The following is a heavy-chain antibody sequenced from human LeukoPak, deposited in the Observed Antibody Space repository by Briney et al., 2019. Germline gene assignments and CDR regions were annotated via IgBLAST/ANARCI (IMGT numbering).Heavy chain of an antibody. J-gene: IGHJ6*03. CDR2: ITPIFGTA. D-gene: IGHD1-26*01. Sequence: SVKVSCKASGGTFSSYAISWVRQAPGQGLEWMGGITPIFGTANYAQKFQGRVTITTDESTSTAYMELSSLRSEDTAVYYCARAARSGGATIFYYYYMDVWGKGTTVTVSS. CDR1: GGTFSSYA. V-gene: IGHV1-69*05. CDR3: ARAARSGGATIFYYYYMDV.